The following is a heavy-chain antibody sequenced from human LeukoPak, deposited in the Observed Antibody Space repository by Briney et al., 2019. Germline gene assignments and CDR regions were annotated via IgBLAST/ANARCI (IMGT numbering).Heavy chain of an antibody. Sequence: SQTLSLTCALSGDSFSSNSVTWDWVRQSPSRGLEWLGRTYYRSKRYNDYAVSVKSRITINPDTSKNQFSLQLNSVTPEDTAVYYCAREDSSSCLDYWGQGTLVTVSS. CDR2: TYYRSKRYN. J-gene: IGHJ4*02. CDR1: GDSFSSNSVT. D-gene: IGHD6-13*01. V-gene: IGHV6-1*01. CDR3: AREDSSSCLDY.